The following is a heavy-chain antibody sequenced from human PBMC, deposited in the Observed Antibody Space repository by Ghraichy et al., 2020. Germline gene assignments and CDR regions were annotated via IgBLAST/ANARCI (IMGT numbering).Heavy chain of an antibody. D-gene: IGHD3-22*01. Sequence: SETLSLTCAVSGGSISSSNWWSWVRQPPGKGLEWIGEIYHSGSTNYNPSLKSRVTISVDKSKNQFSLKLSSVTAADTAVYYCARAGYTMSIYYYDSSGYYYGDAFDIWGQGTMVTVSS. CDR2: IYHSGST. CDR1: GGSISSSNW. V-gene: IGHV4-4*02. J-gene: IGHJ3*02. CDR3: ARAGYTMSIYYYDSSGYYYGDAFDI.